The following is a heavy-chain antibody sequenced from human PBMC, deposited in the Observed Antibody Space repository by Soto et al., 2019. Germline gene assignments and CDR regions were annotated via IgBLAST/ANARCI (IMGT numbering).Heavy chain of an antibody. D-gene: IGHD2-2*01. Sequence: GGSLRLSCAASGFTFSSYAMSWVRQAPGKGLEWVSAISGSGGSTYYADSVKGRFTISRDNSKNTLYLQMNSLRAEDTAVYYCAIGGSSTSYYMDVWGKGTTVTVSS. J-gene: IGHJ6*03. CDR2: ISGSGGST. CDR1: GFTFSSYA. CDR3: AIGGSSTSYYMDV. V-gene: IGHV3-23*01.